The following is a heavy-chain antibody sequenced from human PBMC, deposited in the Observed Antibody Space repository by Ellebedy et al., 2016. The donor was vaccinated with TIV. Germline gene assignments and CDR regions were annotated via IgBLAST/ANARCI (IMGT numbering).Heavy chain of an antibody. CDR2: THYRSNWIN. J-gene: IGHJ4*02. Sequence: SETLSLXXAISGDSVSSNSGAWNWIRQSPSRGLEWLGRTHYRSNWINDYAVSVKSRITVSPDTSRNQFSLHLNSVTPEDTAIYYCEGGTLAAGFRVWGQGTLVTVSS. D-gene: IGHD6-13*01. V-gene: IGHV6-1*01. CDR1: GDSVSSNSGA. CDR3: EGGTLAAGFRV.